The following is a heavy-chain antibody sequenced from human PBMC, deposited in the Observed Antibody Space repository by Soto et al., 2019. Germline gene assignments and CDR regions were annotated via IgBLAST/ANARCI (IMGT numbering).Heavy chain of an antibody. CDR3: ARWDYYVLTGYSYDD. D-gene: IGHD3-9*01. Sequence: QVQLVQSGAEVKKPGSSVKVSCKASGGTFNNYGMGWVRQAPGQGLEWMGGIIPMIGRTNYAQKFQGRLTLTADASRSTAYMELRSMRSDDTAVDYCARWDYYVLTGYSYDDWGQGTLVTVSS. V-gene: IGHV1-69*01. CDR1: GGTFNNYG. J-gene: IGHJ4*02. CDR2: IIPMIGRT.